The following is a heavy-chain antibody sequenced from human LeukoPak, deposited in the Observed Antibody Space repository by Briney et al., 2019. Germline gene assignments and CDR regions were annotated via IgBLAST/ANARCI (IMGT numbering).Heavy chain of an antibody. CDR1: GFSFSRYW. CDR2: IKGDGNEK. V-gene: IGHV3-7*01. J-gene: IGHJ5*02. D-gene: IGHD1-14*01. Sequence: GGSLRLSCAASGFSFSRYWMNWVRQAPGKGLEWVANIKGDGNEKNYVDSVKGRFSISRDNARNSLYLQMDSLRAEDTAVYYCAKEGAYPIISYDAWGQGALVTVSS. CDR3: AKEGAYPIISYDA.